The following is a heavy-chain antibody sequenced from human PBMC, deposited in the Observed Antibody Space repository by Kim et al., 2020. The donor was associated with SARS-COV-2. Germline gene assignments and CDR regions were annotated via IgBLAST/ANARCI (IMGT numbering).Heavy chain of an antibody. V-gene: IGHV3-73*01. CDR2: IRAKAYSYAT. J-gene: IGHJ6*02. D-gene: IGHD2-2*01. CDR3: TSPEISTSYNYGMDV. CDR1: GFTFSGSA. Sequence: GGSLRLSCAASGFTFSGSAIHWVRQASGKGLEWVGRIRAKAYSYATAYAASVKGRFTVSRDDSKNTAYLQMNSLETEDTAVYYCTSPEISTSYNYGMDVWGQGTTVTVS.